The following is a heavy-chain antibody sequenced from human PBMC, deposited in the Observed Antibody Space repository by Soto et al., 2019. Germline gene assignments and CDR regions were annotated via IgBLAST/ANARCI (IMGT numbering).Heavy chain of an antibody. V-gene: IGHV4-59*01. D-gene: IGHD6-13*01. CDR1: GGCIRNYF. Sequence: ELLSVTWTEAGGCIRNYFWTWIRQPPGMGLELIGYIHYSGTTSFFPSYNPSLRSRVTISEDTSKNQFSLKLLSVKTADTAVYFCAAGEASSRNLAPYYLDFWGQGTLVTVSS. CDR3: AAGEASSRNLAPYYLDF. J-gene: IGHJ4*02. CDR2: IHYSGTT.